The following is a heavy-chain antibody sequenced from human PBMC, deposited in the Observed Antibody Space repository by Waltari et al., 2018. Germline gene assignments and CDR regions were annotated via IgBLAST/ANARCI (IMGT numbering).Heavy chain of an antibody. V-gene: IGHV3-23*01. J-gene: IGHJ4*02. CDR3: ARHLYGVDYLELDN. Sequence: EVPLLESGGGLAQPGGSLRLSCAASGFDFFTHAMSWVRQAPGKGLEWVSGISDSGVITKYADSVKGRFTVSRDNSMNTVFLQLNSLTAEDTAIYYCARHLYGVDYLELDNWGRGTLVTVSS. CDR1: GFDFFTHA. CDR2: ISDSGVIT. D-gene: IGHD2-21*01.